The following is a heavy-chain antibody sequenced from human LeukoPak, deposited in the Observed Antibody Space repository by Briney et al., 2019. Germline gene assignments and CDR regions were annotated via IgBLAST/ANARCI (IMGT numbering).Heavy chain of an antibody. V-gene: IGHV3-9*01. Sequence: GRSLRLSCAASGFTFDDYAMHWVRQAPGKGLEWVSGISWNSGSIGYADSVKGRFTISRDNAKNSLYLQMNSLRAEDTALNYCAKDSSSYDILTGPDNWGQGTLVTVSS. CDR2: ISWNSGSI. D-gene: IGHD3-9*01. CDR1: GFTFDDYA. J-gene: IGHJ4*02. CDR3: AKDSSSYDILTGPDN.